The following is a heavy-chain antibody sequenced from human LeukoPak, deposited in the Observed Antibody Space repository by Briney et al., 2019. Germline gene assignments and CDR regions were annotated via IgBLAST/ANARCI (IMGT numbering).Heavy chain of an antibody. Sequence: ASVKVSCKLSGYTGIELSMHRVRQVPGKGLEWMGGFDPEDGETKYAQKFQGRVTMTKDTSTDTAYMELRRLTTEETAVYYCATHTISGVVTYASLIWGRGTLVTVSS. V-gene: IGHV1-24*01. CDR1: GYTGIELS. J-gene: IGHJ3*02. D-gene: IGHD3-3*01. CDR3: ATHTISGVVTYASLI. CDR2: FDPEDGET.